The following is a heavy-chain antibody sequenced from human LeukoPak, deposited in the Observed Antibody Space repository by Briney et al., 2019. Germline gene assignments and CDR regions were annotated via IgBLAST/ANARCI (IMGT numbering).Heavy chain of an antibody. CDR2: IIPIFGTA. CDR1: GGTFSSYA. Sequence: ASVKVSCKASGGTFSSYAISWVRQAPGQGLEWVGGIIPIFGTANYAQKFQGRVTITADESTSTAYMELSSLRSEDTAVYYCARVIEQWLVRDWFGPWGQGTLVTVSS. V-gene: IGHV1-69*13. CDR3: ARVIEQWLVRDWFGP. D-gene: IGHD6-19*01. J-gene: IGHJ5*02.